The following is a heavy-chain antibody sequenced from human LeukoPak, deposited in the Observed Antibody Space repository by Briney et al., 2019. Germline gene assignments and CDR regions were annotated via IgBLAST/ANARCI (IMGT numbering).Heavy chain of an antibody. Sequence: GGSLRLSCAASGFTFSTYYMNWVRQAPGKGPEWVSYISTSISTIYYADSVKGRFTISRDNAKNSLYLQMNSLRDEDTAVYYCARSRGYSYGHDYWGQGTLVTVSS. V-gene: IGHV3-48*02. CDR3: ARSRGYSYGHDY. CDR1: GFTFSTYY. CDR2: ISTSISTI. J-gene: IGHJ4*02. D-gene: IGHD5-18*01.